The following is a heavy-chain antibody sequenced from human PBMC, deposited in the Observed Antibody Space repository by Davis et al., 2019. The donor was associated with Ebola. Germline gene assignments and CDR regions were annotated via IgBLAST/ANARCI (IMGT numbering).Heavy chain of an antibody. D-gene: IGHD6-19*01. Sequence: AASVKVSCKASGYTFTSYYMHWVRQAPGQGLEWMGIINPSGGSTSYAQKFQGRVTITRDTSASTAYMELSSLRSEDTAVYYCAREAEYSSGWGQSIGWFDPWGQGTLVTVSS. J-gene: IGHJ5*02. V-gene: IGHV1-46*01. CDR3: AREAEYSSGWGQSIGWFDP. CDR1: GYTFTSYY. CDR2: INPSGGST.